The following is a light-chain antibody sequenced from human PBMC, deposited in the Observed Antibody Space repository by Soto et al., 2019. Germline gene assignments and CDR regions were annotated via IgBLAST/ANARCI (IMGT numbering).Light chain of an antibody. J-gene: IGLJ2*01. V-gene: IGLV2-14*03. CDR1: SSDVGAYNY. CDR3: SSYKRSTTLVV. CDR2: DVS. Sequence: QSVLTQPASVSGSPGQSITISCTGTSSDVGAYNYVSWYQQHSGKAPKLIIYDVSNRPSGVSNRFSGSKSGNTASLTISGLQAEDEADYFCSSYKRSTTLVVFGGGTKLTVL.